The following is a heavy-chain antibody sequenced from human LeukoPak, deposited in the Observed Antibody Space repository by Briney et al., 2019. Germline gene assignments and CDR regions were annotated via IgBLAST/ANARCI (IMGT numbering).Heavy chain of an antibody. Sequence: GGSMRLSSVASGFRLSNYAMSWVRQAPGEGLEWVSVITGSGGNAYYADSVKGRFTISRDNSRNTLDLQINSLRVDDTAVYYCAKVNWERLFFDDCGQETLVTVSS. D-gene: IGHD1-26*01. CDR3: AKVNWERLFFDD. J-gene: IGHJ4*02. CDR1: GFRLSNYA. CDR2: ITGSGGNA. V-gene: IGHV3-23*01.